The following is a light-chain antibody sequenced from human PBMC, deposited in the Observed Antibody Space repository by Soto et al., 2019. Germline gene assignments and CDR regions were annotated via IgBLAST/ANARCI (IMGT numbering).Light chain of an antibody. J-gene: IGKJ1*01. V-gene: IGKV3-20*01. CDR3: QQYGSSPPRT. CDR1: HSVSSSY. CDR2: GAT. Sequence: EIVLTQSPGTLSLSPGERATLSCRASHSVSSSYLAWYQQKPGQAPRLLIYGATSRATGIPDRFSASGSGTDFTLTISRLEPEDFAVYYCQQYGSSPPRTFGKGPKVDIK.